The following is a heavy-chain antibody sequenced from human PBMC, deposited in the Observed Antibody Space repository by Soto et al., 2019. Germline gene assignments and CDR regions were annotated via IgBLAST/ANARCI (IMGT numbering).Heavy chain of an antibody. Sequence: GGSLRLSCAASGFTFSSYEMNWVLQAPGKGLEWVSYISSSGSTIYYADSVKGRFTISRDNAKNSLYLQMNSLRADDTAVYYCARDSGYDHYYYYGMDVWGQGTTVTVSS. CDR2: ISSSGSTI. J-gene: IGHJ6*02. D-gene: IGHD5-12*01. V-gene: IGHV3-48*03. CDR1: GFTFSSYE. CDR3: ARDSGYDHYYYYGMDV.